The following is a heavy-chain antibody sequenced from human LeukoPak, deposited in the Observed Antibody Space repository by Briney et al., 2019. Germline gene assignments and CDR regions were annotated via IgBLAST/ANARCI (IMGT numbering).Heavy chain of an antibody. CDR3: ATRYGVAAADFDY. J-gene: IGHJ4*02. CDR1: GYTLTELS. V-gene: IGHV1-24*01. CDR2: FDPEDGEI. D-gene: IGHD6-13*01. Sequence: ASVKVSCKVSGYTLTELSMHWVRQAPGKGLEWMGGFDPEDGEIIYAQKFQGRVTMTEDTSTDTAYMELSSLRSEDTAVYYCATRYGVAAADFDYWGQGTLVTVSS.